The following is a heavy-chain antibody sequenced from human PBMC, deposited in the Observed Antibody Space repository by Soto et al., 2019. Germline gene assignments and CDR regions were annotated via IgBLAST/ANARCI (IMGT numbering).Heavy chain of an antibody. V-gene: IGHV3-30*18. CDR3: ANDGSYYYYYGMDV. D-gene: IGHD3-10*01. J-gene: IGHJ6*02. Sequence: QVQLVESGGGVVQPGRSLRLSCAASGFTFSSYGMHWARQAPGKGLEWVAVISYDGSNKYYADSVKGRFTISRDNSKNNLYLQLNSLRAEETAVYYCANDGSYYYYYGMDVWGQGTTVTVSS. CDR1: GFTFSSYG. CDR2: ISYDGSNK.